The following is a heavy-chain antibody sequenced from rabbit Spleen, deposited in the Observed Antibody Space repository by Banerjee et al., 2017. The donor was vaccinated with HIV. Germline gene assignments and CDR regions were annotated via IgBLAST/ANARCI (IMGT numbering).Heavy chain of an antibody. Sequence: QEQVVESGGGLVQPGGSLKLSCKASGFDFSAYGVSWVRQVPGKGLEWIGYIDPVFGITYSANWVNGRFSISSHNAQNTLFLQLNSLTAADTATYFCVREVAAKFGLWGPGTLVTVS. V-gene: IGHV1S47*01. CDR2: IDPVFGIT. J-gene: IGHJ4*01. CDR1: GFDFSAYG. CDR3: VREVAAKFGL. D-gene: IGHD4-1*01.